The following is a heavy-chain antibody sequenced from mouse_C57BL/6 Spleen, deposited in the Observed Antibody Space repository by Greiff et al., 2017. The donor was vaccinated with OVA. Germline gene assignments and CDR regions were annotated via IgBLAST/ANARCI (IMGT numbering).Heavy chain of an antibody. V-gene: IGHV1-81*01. CDR2: IYPRSGNT. CDR3: ASRYYGQPEGFAY. Sequence: QVQLKESGAELARPGASVKLSCKASGYTFTSYGISWVKQRTGQGLEWIGEIYPRSGNTYYNEKFKGKSTLTTDKSSSTAYMELRSLTSEDSAVYFCASRYYGQPEGFAYWGQGTLVTVSA. J-gene: IGHJ3*01. CDR1: GYTFTSYG. D-gene: IGHD2-1*01.